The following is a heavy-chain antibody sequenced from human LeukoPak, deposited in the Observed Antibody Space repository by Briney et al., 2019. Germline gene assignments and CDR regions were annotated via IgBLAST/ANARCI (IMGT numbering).Heavy chain of an antibody. Sequence: GGSLRLSCAASGFTFSSYSMNWVRQAPGKGLEWVSYISSSSSTIYYADSVKGRFTISRDNAKNSLYLQMNSLRAEDTAVYYCARDHDYGDYGHDAFDIWGQGTMVTVSS. J-gene: IGHJ3*02. CDR2: ISSSSSTI. V-gene: IGHV3-48*04. CDR1: GFTFSSYS. CDR3: ARDHDYGDYGHDAFDI. D-gene: IGHD4-17*01.